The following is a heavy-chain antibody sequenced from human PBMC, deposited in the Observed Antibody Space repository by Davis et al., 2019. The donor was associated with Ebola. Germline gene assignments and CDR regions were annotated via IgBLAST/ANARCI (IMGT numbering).Heavy chain of an antibody. CDR3: TRHPNSGWYFGFDY. V-gene: IGHV3-73*01. D-gene: IGHD6-19*01. J-gene: IGHJ4*02. Sequence: GGSLRLSCAASGFTFSGSAMHWVRQASGKGLEWVGRIRSKANSYATAYAASVKGRFTISRDDSKNTAYLQMNSLKTEDMAVYYCTRHPNSGWYFGFDYWGQGTLVTVSS. CDR2: IRSKANSYAT. CDR1: GFTFSGSA.